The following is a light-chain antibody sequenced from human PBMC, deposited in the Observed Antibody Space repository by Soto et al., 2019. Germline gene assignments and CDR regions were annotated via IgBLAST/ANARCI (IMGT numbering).Light chain of an antibody. CDR3: SSYTSSSNNYV. Sequence: ALTQPRSVSGSPGQSVTISCTGTSSDVGGYNYVSWYQQHPGKAPKLMIYEVSNRPSGVSNRFSGSKSGNTASLTISGLQAEDEADYYCSSYTSSSNNYVFGTGTKVTVL. CDR2: EVS. J-gene: IGLJ1*01. V-gene: IGLV2-14*01. CDR1: SSDVGGYNY.